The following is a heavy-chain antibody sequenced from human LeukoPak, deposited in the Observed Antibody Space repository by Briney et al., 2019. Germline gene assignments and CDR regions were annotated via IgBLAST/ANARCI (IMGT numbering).Heavy chain of an antibody. CDR2: IYYSGST. Sequence: SETLSLTCSVSGDSISSNSYYWGWIRQPPGKGLEWIGSIYYSGSTDYNPSLKSRATISVDTSKNQLSLKLSSVTAADTAVYYCARLNYGDYYFDYWGQGTQVTVSS. D-gene: IGHD4-17*01. CDR1: GDSISSNSYY. V-gene: IGHV4-39*01. J-gene: IGHJ4*02. CDR3: ARLNYGDYYFDY.